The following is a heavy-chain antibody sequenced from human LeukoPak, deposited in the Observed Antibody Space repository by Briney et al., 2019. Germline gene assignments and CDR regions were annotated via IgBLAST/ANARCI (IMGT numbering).Heavy chain of an antibody. CDR1: GFTFSSYA. Sequence: GGSMRLSCAASGFTFSSYAMSWVRQAPGKGLEWVSLISGSGGSTYYADSVKGRFTISRDNSKNTLYLQMNSLRAEDTAVYYCATSFFAGRGRDYDILTGYYSFDYWGQGTLVTVSS. CDR3: ATSFFAGRGRDYDILTGYYSFDY. V-gene: IGHV3-23*01. CDR2: ISGSGGST. D-gene: IGHD3-9*01. J-gene: IGHJ4*02.